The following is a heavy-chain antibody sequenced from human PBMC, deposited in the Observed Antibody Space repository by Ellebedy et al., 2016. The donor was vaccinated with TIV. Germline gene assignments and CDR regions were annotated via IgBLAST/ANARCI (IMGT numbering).Heavy chain of an antibody. J-gene: IGHJ6*02. V-gene: IGHV4-59*12. CDR3: ARAAYSGGWPYGLDV. Sequence: SETLSLXXSVSGDSLRTFYWTWIRQSPGGGLEWVGYMPYSGEPIYNPSLKSRLTISVDTSKNQLFLEVRSVTAADTAVYYCARAAYSGGWPYGLDVWGQGTTVTVS. D-gene: IGHD6-19*01. CDR2: MPYSGEP. CDR1: GDSLRTFY.